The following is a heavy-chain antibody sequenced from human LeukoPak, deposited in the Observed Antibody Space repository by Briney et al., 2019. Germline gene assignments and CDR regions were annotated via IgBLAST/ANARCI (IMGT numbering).Heavy chain of an antibody. Sequence: PSETLSLTCTVSGGSISSSSYYWGWIRQPPGKGLEWIESIYYSGSTYYNPSLKSRVTISVDTSKNQFSLKLSSVTAADTAVYYCAKTYYDILTGYGGPYYMDVWGKGTTVTVSS. V-gene: IGHV4-39*07. CDR1: GGSISSSSYY. D-gene: IGHD3-9*01. J-gene: IGHJ6*03. CDR2: IYYSGST. CDR3: AKTYYDILTGYGGPYYMDV.